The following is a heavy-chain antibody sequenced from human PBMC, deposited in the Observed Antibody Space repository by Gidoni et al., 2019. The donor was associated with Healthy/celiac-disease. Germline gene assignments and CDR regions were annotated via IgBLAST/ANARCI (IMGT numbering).Heavy chain of an antibody. CDR3: ARVKGDYVLDAFDI. CDR1: GFTFSSYW. V-gene: IGHV3-7*01. Sequence: EVQLVESGGGLVQPGGSLRLSCAASGFTFSSYWMSWVRQAPGKGLEWVANIKQDGSEKYYVDSVKGRFTISRDNAKNSLYLQMNSLRAEDTAVYYCARVKGDYVLDAFDIWGQGTMVTVSS. J-gene: IGHJ3*02. CDR2: IKQDGSEK. D-gene: IGHD4-17*01.